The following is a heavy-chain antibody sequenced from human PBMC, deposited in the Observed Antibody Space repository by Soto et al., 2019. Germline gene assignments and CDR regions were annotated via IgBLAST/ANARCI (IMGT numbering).Heavy chain of an antibody. CDR1: GFTFDDYA. CDR3: AKGYSSSWTPRIDY. V-gene: IGHV3-9*01. J-gene: IGHJ4*02. D-gene: IGHD6-13*01. CDR2: ISWNSGSI. Sequence: GGSLRLSCAASGFTFDDYAMHWVRQAPGKGLEWVSGISWNSGSIGYADSVKGRFTISRDNAKNSLYLQMNSLRAEDTALYYCAKGYSSSWTPRIDYWGQGTLVTVSS.